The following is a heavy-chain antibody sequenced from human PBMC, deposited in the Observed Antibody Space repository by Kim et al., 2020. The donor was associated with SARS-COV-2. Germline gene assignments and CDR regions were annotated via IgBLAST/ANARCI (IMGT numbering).Heavy chain of an antibody. J-gene: IGHJ5*02. Sequence: SYYPSLQRRVTIAVDASKNQSSLRLGSVTAADTAVYYCARHEDDGTGFDPWGQGALVTVSS. V-gene: IGHV4-39*01. D-gene: IGHD1-1*01. CDR3: ARHEDDGTGFDP.